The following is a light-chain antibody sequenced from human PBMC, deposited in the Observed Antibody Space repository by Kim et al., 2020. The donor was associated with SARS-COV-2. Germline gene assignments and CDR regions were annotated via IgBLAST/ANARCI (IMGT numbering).Light chain of an antibody. CDR3: QKYNAAPWT. Sequence: DIQMTQSPSSLSASVGDRVTITCRASQGISNPLAWYQQKPGNVPKVLIYDASTLHSGVPSRFSGSGSGTDFTLTISSLQPEDVATYYCQKYNAAPWTFGQGTKVDIK. J-gene: IGKJ1*01. CDR1: QGISNP. CDR2: DAS. V-gene: IGKV1-27*01.